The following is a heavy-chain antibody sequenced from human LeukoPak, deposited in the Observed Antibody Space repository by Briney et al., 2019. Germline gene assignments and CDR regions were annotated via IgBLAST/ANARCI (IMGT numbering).Heavy chain of an antibody. CDR1: GFTFSTYP. J-gene: IGHJ4*02. CDR3: ARDRHIAGAGYCFDY. V-gene: IGHV3-30*04. CDR2: VADDGKDK. Sequence: GGSLRLSCAASGFTFSTYPMHWVRQAPGKGLEWVAVVADDGKDKHYVESVKGRFTISRDNSKNTLYLQMNSLRVEDTAVYYCARDRHIAGAGYCFDYWGQGTLVTVSS. D-gene: IGHD6-19*01.